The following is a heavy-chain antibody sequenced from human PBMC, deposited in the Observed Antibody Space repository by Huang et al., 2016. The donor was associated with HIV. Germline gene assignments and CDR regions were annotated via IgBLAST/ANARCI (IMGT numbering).Heavy chain of an antibody. CDR2: LFLSTS. CDR3: ARQFYYDSTAYFGF. J-gene: IGHJ4*02. CDR1: GASISSTGFY. V-gene: IGHV4-39*01. Sequence: QLQLQESGPGLVKPSETLSLTCAVSGASISSTGFYWAWIRQPPGRGLEWIGSLFLSTSSNNPSLMSRVTISADTSKNQFSLRLSSVTAADTAVYYCARQFYYDSTAYFGFWGRGTLVTVSS. D-gene: IGHD3-22*01.